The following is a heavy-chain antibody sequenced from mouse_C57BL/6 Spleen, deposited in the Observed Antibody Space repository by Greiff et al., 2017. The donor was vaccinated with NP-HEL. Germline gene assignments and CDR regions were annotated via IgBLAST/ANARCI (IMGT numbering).Heavy chain of an antibody. J-gene: IGHJ3*01. CDR2: ISSGSSTI. D-gene: IGHD3-2*02. V-gene: IGHV5-17*01. Sequence: EVKLVESGGGLVKPGGSLKLSCAASGFTFSDYGMHWVRQAPEKGLEWVAYISSGSSTIYYADTVKGRFTISRDNAKNTLFLQMTSLRSEDTAMYYCARGDSSGYSFAYWGQGTLVTVSA. CDR1: GFTFSDYG. CDR3: ARGDSSGYSFAY.